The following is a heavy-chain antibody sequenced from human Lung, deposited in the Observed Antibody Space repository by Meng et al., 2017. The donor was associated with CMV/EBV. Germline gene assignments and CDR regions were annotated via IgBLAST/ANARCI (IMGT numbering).Heavy chain of an antibody. J-gene: IGHJ5*02. CDR1: GFTFNTYW. Sequence: GESLKISCVASGFTFNTYWMTWVRQAPGKGLEWVAYISSSGSIKKYADSVEGRFTISRDNAKKSLYLQMNSLGAEDTAFYYCARDFSAVHNWFDAWGRGTLVTVSS. CDR3: ARDFSAVHNWFDA. D-gene: IGHD1-26*01. CDR2: ISSSGSIK. V-gene: IGHV3-48*03.